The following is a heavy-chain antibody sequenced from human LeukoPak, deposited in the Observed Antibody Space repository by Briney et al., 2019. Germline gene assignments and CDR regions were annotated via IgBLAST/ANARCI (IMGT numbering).Heavy chain of an antibody. CDR3: ARDGPAAAGTDY. Sequence: GASVKVSCKASGCTFTNYGITWVRQAPGQGLEWMGWISAYNGNTNYAQKYQGRVTMTTDTSTSIAYMELRSLSSDDTAVYYCARDGPAAAGTDYWGQGTLVTVSS. CDR1: GCTFTNYG. J-gene: IGHJ4*02. D-gene: IGHD6-13*01. CDR2: ISAYNGNT. V-gene: IGHV1-18*01.